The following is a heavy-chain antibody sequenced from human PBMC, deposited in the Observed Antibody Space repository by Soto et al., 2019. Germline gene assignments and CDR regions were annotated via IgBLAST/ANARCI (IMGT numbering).Heavy chain of an antibody. J-gene: IGHJ4*02. CDR2: IYSGGST. CDR1: WFTVSSNY. V-gene: IGHV3-53*01. CDR3: ARDLTGTFDY. Sequence: PGGSLSLSCAASWFTVSSNYMSWVRQAPGKGLEWVSVIYSGGSTDYADSVKGRFTISRDNTKNTLYLQMNSLRAEDTAVYYCARDLTGTFDYWGQGTLVTVSS. D-gene: IGHD1-7*01.